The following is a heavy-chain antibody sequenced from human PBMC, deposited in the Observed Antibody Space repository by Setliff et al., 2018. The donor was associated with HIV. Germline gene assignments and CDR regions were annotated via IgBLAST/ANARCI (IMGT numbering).Heavy chain of an antibody. CDR1: GGSISSPGYY. V-gene: IGHV4-61*03. CDR2: SHNNGNT. Sequence: ASETLSLTCTVSGGSISSPGYYWSWIRQHPGKGLEWIGYSHNNGNTHYNPSLKSRVTISVDTSKNHVSLRLNSVTAADTAVYYCARQGSWLDSWGQGTLVTVSS. CDR3: ARQGSWLDS. D-gene: IGHD2-15*01. J-gene: IGHJ5*01.